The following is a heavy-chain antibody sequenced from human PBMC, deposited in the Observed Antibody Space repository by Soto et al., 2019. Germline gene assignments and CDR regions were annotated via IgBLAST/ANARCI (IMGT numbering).Heavy chain of an antibody. CDR1: GGSISSYY. V-gene: IGHV4-59*01. D-gene: IGHD2-8*01. Sequence: SETLSLTCTVSGGSISSYYWSWIRQPPGKGLEWIGYIYYSGSTNYNPSLKSRVTISVDTSKNQFSLKLSPVTAADTAVYYCARENPIVLMVYAKGSRWFDPWGQGTLVTVSS. CDR3: ARENPIVLMVYAKGSRWFDP. CDR2: IYYSGST. J-gene: IGHJ5*02.